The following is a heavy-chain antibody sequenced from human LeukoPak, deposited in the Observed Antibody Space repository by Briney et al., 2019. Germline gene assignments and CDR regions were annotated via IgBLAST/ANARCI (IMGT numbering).Heavy chain of an antibody. CDR2: IYYSGST. D-gene: IGHD1-26*01. Sequence: SETLSLTCTVSGGSISSSSYYWGWIRQPPGKGLEWIGSIYYSGSTYYNPSLKSRVTISVDRSKNQFSLKLSSVTAADTAVYYCARDHRIVGATDYWGQGTLVTVSS. V-gene: IGHV4-39*07. CDR3: ARDHRIVGATDY. CDR1: GGSISSSSYY. J-gene: IGHJ4*02.